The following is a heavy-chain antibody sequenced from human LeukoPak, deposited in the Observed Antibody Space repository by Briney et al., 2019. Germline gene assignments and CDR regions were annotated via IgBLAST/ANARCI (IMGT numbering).Heavy chain of an antibody. V-gene: IGHV4-59*08. CDR2: ISYTGST. CDR3: ARGGDSGTYLRGYYFDY. CDR1: GGSISSYY. D-gene: IGHD1-26*01. Sequence: SETLSLTCTVSGGSISSYYWSWIRQPPGKGLEWIGYISYTGSTNYNPSLKSRVTISVDTSKNQFSLKLSSVSVADTAVYYCARGGDSGTYLRGYYFDYWGQGTLVTVSS. J-gene: IGHJ4*02.